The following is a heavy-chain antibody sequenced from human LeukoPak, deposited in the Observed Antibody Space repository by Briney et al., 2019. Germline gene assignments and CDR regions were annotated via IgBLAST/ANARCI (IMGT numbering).Heavy chain of an antibody. CDR2: MNPNSGNT. Sequence: ASVKVSCKASGYTFTSYDINWVRQATGQGLEWMGWMNPNSGNTGYAQKFQGRVTMTRNTSISTAYMELSSLRSEDTAVYYCARRARTIFGVVMPVYWGQGTLVTVSS. CDR1: GYTFTSYD. V-gene: IGHV1-8*01. CDR3: ARRARTIFGVVMPVY. J-gene: IGHJ4*02. D-gene: IGHD3-3*01.